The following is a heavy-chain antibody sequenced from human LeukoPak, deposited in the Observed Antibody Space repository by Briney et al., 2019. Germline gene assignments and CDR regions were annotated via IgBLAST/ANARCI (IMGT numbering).Heavy chain of an antibody. V-gene: IGHV1-69*05. Sequence: SVKVSCRTSGGTFNNSAISWVRQAPGQGLEWLGGIMPLFGTAGYAQKFQGRVTITKDESTRTVYLELTSLTSDDTAVYYCARDVHGDYGSGWFDPWGQGTLVSVSS. CDR2: IMPLFGTA. CDR1: GGTFNNSA. CDR3: ARDVHGDYGSGWFDP. J-gene: IGHJ5*02. D-gene: IGHD4-17*01.